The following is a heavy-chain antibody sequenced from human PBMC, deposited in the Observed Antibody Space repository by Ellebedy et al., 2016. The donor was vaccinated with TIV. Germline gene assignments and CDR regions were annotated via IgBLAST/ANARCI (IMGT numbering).Heavy chain of an antibody. D-gene: IGHD3-10*01. CDR1: GGSISSSSYY. J-gene: IGHJ4*02. Sequence: SETLSLXXTVSGGSISSSSYYWGWIRQPPGKGLEWIGSIYYSGSTNYNPSLKSRVTMSVDTSKNQFSLKLSSVTAADTAVYYCARGAEAYYYGSGSYFFDYWGQGTLVTVSS. V-gene: IGHV4-39*07. CDR2: IYYSGST. CDR3: ARGAEAYYYGSGSYFFDY.